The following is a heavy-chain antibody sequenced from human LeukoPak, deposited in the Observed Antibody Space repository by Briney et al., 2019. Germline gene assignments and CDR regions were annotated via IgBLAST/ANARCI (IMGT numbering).Heavy chain of an antibody. D-gene: IGHD1-7*01. CDR1: GGSNSEGGYY. Sequence: SETLSLTCAVSGGSNSEGGYYWSWIRQHPSKGQEWMGYIYYSGRTPFHPSLRGHLTIPVDTSMNPCALRLISVTAADTAVYYCARDSANWKYGFDYWGQGTLVTVSS. CDR2: IYYSGRT. J-gene: IGHJ4*02. V-gene: IGHV4-31*11. CDR3: ARDSANWKYGFDY.